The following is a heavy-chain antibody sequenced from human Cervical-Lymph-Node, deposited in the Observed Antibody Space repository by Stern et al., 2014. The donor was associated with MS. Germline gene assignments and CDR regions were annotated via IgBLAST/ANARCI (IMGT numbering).Heavy chain of an antibody. CDR2: IYPGDSDV. J-gene: IGHJ4*02. V-gene: IGHV5-51*03. CDR1: GYRFINNW. D-gene: IGHD2-21*01. CDR3: ARWSVACDS. Sequence: EVQLVESGAEVRKPGDSLKISCKTSGYRFINNWIAWVRQVPGKGLEWIGIIYPGDSDVRYSPSFQGPVTISVDKSISTAYLQWSSLKASDTAVYYCARWSVACDSWGQGALITVSS.